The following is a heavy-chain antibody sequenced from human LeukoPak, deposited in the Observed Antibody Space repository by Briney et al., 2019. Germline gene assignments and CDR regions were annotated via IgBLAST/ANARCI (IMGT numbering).Heavy chain of an antibody. V-gene: IGHV3-53*01. Sequence: PGGSLRLSCAASEFTVGSAGMTWVRQAPGRGLEWVSVIYSGGGIYYADSVKGRFTISRGTSKNTLYLQMNSLRAEDTAVYYCARGPKGKYYFDYWGQGTLVTVSS. J-gene: IGHJ4*02. CDR3: ARGPKGKYYFDY. CDR1: EFTVGSAG. D-gene: IGHD2/OR15-2a*01. CDR2: IYSGGGI.